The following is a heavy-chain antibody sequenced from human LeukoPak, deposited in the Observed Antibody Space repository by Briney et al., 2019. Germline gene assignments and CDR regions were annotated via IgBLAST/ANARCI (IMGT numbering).Heavy chain of an antibody. CDR2: IYYSGST. Sequence: SETLSLTCTVSGGSISSYYWSWIRQPPGKGLEGIGYIYYSGSTNYNPSLKSRVTISVDTSKNQFSLRLSSVTAADTAVYYCARDTGYYYGSGSNNWFDPWGQGTLVTVSS. D-gene: IGHD3-10*01. CDR1: GGSISSYY. J-gene: IGHJ5*02. V-gene: IGHV4-59*01. CDR3: ARDTGYYYGSGSNNWFDP.